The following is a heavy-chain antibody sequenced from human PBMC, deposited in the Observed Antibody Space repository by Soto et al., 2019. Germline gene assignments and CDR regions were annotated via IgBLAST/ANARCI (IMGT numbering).Heavy chain of an antibody. V-gene: IGHV5-51*01. J-gene: IGHJ3*02. CDR1: GYSFTSYW. D-gene: IGHD5-12*01. CDR2: IYPGDSDT. CDR3: ASSTGRNIVATLAFDI. Sequence: GESLKISCKGSGYSFTSYWIGWVRQMPGKGLEWMGIIYPGDSDTRYSPSFQGQVTISADKSISTAYLQWSSLKASDTAMYYCASSTGRNIVATLAFDIWGQGTMVTVSS.